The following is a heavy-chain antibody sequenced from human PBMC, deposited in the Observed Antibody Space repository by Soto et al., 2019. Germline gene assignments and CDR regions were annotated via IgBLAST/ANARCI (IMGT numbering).Heavy chain of an antibody. D-gene: IGHD3-22*01. CDR1: GVSISSSSDY. CDR3: ARGSITMIVVVTPFDY. J-gene: IGHJ4*02. CDR2: IYYSGST. Sequence: SDTLSLTCTVSGVSISSSSDYWGWIRQPPGKGLEWIGSIYYSGSTYYNPSLKSRVTISVDTSKNQFSLKLSSVTAADTAVYYCARGSITMIVVVTPFDYWGQGTLVTVSS. V-gene: IGHV4-39*01.